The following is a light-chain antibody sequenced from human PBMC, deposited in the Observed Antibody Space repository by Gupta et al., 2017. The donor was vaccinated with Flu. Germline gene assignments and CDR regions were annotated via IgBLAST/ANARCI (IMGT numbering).Light chain of an antibody. Sequence: ILIPHSPSSVSASVGDRVTITCRASHVFSSSLAWYQQKPGEAPKVLIYDASTLQSGVPSRFSGSGSGTEFTLTISSLQPEDFATYYCQQANSFPWTFGQGTKLELK. CDR2: DAS. J-gene: IGKJ1*01. V-gene: IGKV1-12*01. CDR3: QQANSFPWT. CDR1: HVFSSS.